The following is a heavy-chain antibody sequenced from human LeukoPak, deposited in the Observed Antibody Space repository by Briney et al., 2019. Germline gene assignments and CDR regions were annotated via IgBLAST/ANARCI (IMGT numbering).Heavy chain of an antibody. Sequence: SETLSLTCAVYGGSFSGYYWSWIRQPPGKGLEWIGEINHSGSTNYNPSLKSRVTISVDTSKNQFSLKLSSVTAADTAVYYCARGSGSGDTYWGQGTLVTVSS. J-gene: IGHJ4*02. CDR1: GGSFSGYY. CDR3: ARGSGSGDTY. V-gene: IGHV4-34*01. D-gene: IGHD3-10*01. CDR2: INHSGST.